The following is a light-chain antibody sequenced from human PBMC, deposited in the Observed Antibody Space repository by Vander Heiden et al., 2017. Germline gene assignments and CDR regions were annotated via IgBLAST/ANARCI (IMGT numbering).Light chain of an antibody. Sequence: QSALTQPASVSGSPGQSITISCTGTSSDVGSYNLVSWYQQHPGKTPKLMIYEVSKRPSGVSNRFSGSKSGNTASLTISGLQAEDEADYYCSSYVGSGTFEGVVFGGGTKLTVL. V-gene: IGLV2-23*02. CDR2: EVS. CDR1: SSDVGSYNL. J-gene: IGLJ2*01. CDR3: SSYVGSGTFEGVV.